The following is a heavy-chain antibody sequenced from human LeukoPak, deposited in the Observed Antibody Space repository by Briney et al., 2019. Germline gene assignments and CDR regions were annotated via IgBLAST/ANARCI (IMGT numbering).Heavy chain of an antibody. J-gene: IGHJ4*02. CDR2: IYHSGST. CDR1: GYSISSGYY. CDR3: ARSPGGSYYSDY. D-gene: IGHD1-26*01. Sequence: PSETLSLTCAVSGYSISSGYYWGWIRQPPGKGLEWIGSIYHSGSTYYNPSLKSRVTISVDTSKNQFSLKLSSVTAADTAVYYCARSPGGSYYSDYWGQGTLVTVSS. V-gene: IGHV4-38-2*01.